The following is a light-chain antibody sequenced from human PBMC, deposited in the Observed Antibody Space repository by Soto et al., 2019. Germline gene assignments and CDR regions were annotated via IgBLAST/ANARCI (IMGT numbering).Light chain of an antibody. CDR1: QSVSSY. CDR3: QQRSNWPPYT. Sequence: EIVLTQSPATLSLSPGERATLSCRASQSVSSYLAWYQQKPGQAPRLLIYDASNRATGIPARFSGSGSGTDVTLTISSLVPADFAVYYCQQRSNWPPYTFGQGTKLEIK. CDR2: DAS. J-gene: IGKJ2*01. V-gene: IGKV3-11*01.